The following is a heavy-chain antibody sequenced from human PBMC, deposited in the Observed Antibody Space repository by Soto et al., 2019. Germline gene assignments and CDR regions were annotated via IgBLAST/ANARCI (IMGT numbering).Heavy chain of an antibody. Sequence: QVQLVQSGAEVKSPGASVKVSCKASGYTFTGYDMNWVGQATGQGFEWMGWMNPKSGGTRYIQKCQGRVTMTRDSPISTAYMELSSLTSEDTAVYYCSRGPTGMIDYWGQGTLVTVSS. J-gene: IGHJ4*02. CDR3: SRGPTGMIDY. CDR2: MNPKSGGT. V-gene: IGHV1-8*01. CDR1: GYTFTGYD.